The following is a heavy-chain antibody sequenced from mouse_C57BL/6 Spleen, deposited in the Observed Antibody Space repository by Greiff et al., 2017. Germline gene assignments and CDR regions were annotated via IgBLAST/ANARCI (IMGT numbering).Heavy chain of an antibody. CDR3: ARRRGGTGFDY. CDR2: IWWDDDN. V-gene: IGHV8-8*01. Sequence: QVTLHVCGPGILLPSPTLSLTCSFSGFSLSTFGMGVGWIRPPSGEGLEWLAHIWWDDDNYYNPALKSRLTISKDTSKNQVFLRIAIVDTAETATCYCARRRGGTGFDYWGQGTTLTVSS. J-gene: IGHJ2*01. CDR1: GFSLSTFGMG. D-gene: IGHD4-1*01.